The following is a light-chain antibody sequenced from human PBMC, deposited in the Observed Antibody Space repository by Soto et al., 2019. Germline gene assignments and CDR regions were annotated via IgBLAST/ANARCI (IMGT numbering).Light chain of an antibody. J-gene: IGKJ4*01. CDR1: QSVSSN. Sequence: EIVLTQSPGTLSLSPGERATLSCRASQSVSSNLAWYQQRPGQAPRLLIYGASTRATDIPARFSGSGSGTEFTLTISSLQSEDFAVYYCQQYNNWPPLTFGGGTKVDIK. V-gene: IGKV3-15*01. CDR3: QQYNNWPPLT. CDR2: GAS.